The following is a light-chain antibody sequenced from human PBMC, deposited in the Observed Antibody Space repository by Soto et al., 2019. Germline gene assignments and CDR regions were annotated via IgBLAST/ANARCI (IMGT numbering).Light chain of an antibody. CDR2: SSN. CDR3: AAWDDSLKGVV. Sequence: QSVLTQPPSASGTPGQRVTISCSGSSSNIGSNSVNWYQQLPGTAPKLLMYSSNQRPSGVPDRFSGSKSGTSAPLAISGLQSEDEADYYCAAWDDSLKGVVFGGGTKVTVL. CDR1: SSNIGSNS. V-gene: IGLV1-44*01. J-gene: IGLJ2*01.